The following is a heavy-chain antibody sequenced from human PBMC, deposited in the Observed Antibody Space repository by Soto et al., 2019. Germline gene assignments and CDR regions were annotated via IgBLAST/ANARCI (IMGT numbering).Heavy chain of an antibody. CDR1: GLTFCSYA. J-gene: IGHJ4*02. CDR3: AKIRRIPRGFGESDY. CDR2: ISGSGGST. Sequence: EVQLLESGGGLVQPGGSLRLSCAASGLTFCSYAMSWVRQAPGKGLEWVSAISGSGGSTYYADSVKGRFTISRDNSKNTLYLQMDSLIAEDTAVYYCAKIRRIPRGFGESDYWGQGSLVTVSS. D-gene: IGHD3-10*01. V-gene: IGHV3-23*01.